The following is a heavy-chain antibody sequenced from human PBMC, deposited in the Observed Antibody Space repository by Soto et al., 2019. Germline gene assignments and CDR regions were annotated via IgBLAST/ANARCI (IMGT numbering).Heavy chain of an antibody. CDR1: GFTFSSYA. D-gene: IGHD3-3*01. V-gene: IGHV3-74*01. Sequence: HPGGSLRLSCAASGFTFSSYAMSWVRQAPGKGLEWVSRVSHDGSTTSYADSVKGRFTISRDNSKNTLYLQMNSLRDEDTAVYYCARDLDWVLYDYWGQGTPVTVSS. CDR3: ARDLDWVLYDY. CDR2: VSHDGSTT. J-gene: IGHJ4*02.